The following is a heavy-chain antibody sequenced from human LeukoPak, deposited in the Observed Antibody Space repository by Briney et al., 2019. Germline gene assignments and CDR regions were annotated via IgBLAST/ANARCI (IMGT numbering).Heavy chain of an antibody. D-gene: IGHD4-17*01. V-gene: IGHV4-34*01. J-gene: IGHJ5*02. CDR1: GGSFSGYY. Sequence: MSSETLSLTCAVYGGSFSGYYWSWIRQPPGKGLEWIGEINHSGGTNYNPSLKSRVTISVDRSKNQFSLKLSSVTAADTAVYYCAREVTVTTHNWFDPWGQGTLVTVSS. CDR2: INHSGGT. CDR3: AREVTVTTHNWFDP.